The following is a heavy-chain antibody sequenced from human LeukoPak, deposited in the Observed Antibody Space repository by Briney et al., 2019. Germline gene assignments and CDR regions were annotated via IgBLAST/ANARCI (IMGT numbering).Heavy chain of an antibody. J-gene: IGHJ4*02. V-gene: IGHV3-30*18. CDR3: AKTDYGDRGVDY. CDR2: ISYDGSNK. D-gene: IGHD4-17*01. CDR1: GFTFSDYY. Sequence: GGSLRLSCAASGFTFSDYYMSWIRQAPGKGLEWVAVISYDGSNKYYPDSVKGRFTISRDNSKNTLFLQMNSLRTDDTAVYYCAKTDYGDRGVDYWGQGTLVTVSS.